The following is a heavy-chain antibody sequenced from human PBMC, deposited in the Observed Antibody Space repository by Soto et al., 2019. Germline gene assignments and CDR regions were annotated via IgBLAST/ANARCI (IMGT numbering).Heavy chain of an antibody. V-gene: IGHV4-59*01. CDR2: IYASGSP. J-gene: IGHJ6*02. CDR1: GGSISVYY. Sequence: SETLSLTCTISGGSISVYYWSWVRQPPGHELEWIGYIYASGSPYYNPSLRSRVTISADTSKNQISLKLTSPTAADTAVYYCATGGHNDGYNFYHGMDVWGQGTTVTVSS. D-gene: IGHD5-18*01. CDR3: ATGGHNDGYNFYHGMDV.